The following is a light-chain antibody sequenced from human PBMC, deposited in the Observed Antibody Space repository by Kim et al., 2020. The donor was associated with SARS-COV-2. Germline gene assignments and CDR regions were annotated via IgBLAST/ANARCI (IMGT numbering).Light chain of an antibody. Sequence: QSALTQPASVSGSPGQSITISCTGTSNDVGGYNYVSWYQQHPGKAPKLMIYDVSKRPSGVSNRFSGSKSGNTASLTVSGLQAEDEADYYCSSYTTSNSWVFGGGTQLTVL. J-gene: IGLJ3*02. CDR2: DVS. CDR3: SSYTTSNSWV. CDR1: SNDVGGYNY. V-gene: IGLV2-14*03.